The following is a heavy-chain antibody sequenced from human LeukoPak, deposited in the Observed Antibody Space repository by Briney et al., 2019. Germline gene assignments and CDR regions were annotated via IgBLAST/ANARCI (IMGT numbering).Heavy chain of an antibody. Sequence: GGSLRFSCAASGFTFSSYAMSWVRQAPGKGLEWVAFIRYDGSNKYYADSVKGRFTISRDNSKNTLYLQMNSLRAEDTAVYYCAKDDPTSYWGQGTLVTVSS. V-gene: IGHV3-30*02. J-gene: IGHJ4*02. CDR1: GFTFSSYA. CDR3: AKDDPTSY. CDR2: IRYDGSNK.